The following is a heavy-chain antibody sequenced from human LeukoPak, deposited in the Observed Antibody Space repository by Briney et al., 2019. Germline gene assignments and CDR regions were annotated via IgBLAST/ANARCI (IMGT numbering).Heavy chain of an antibody. CDR3: ARDGPDWDY. Sequence: GGSLRLSCAASGFTFSDYGMSWVRQAPGKGLEWVSGISGSGDKKYYADSVKGRFTISRDNSKNTLYLQMNSLRAEDTAVYYCARDGPDWDYWGQGTLVTVSS. J-gene: IGHJ4*02. D-gene: IGHD3/OR15-3a*01. CDR1: GFTFSDYG. V-gene: IGHV3-23*01. CDR2: ISGSGDKK.